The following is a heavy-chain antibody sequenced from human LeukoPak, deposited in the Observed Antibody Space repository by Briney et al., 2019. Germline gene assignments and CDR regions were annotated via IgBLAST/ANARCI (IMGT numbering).Heavy chain of an antibody. CDR2: FSRVPGTT. V-gene: IGHV3-48*02. J-gene: IGHJ4*02. D-gene: IGHD1-14*01. CDR3: ARDGKGGNRIGYYFDY. CDR1: GFTFSDYA. Sequence: PGGSLRLSCAASGFTFSDYAINWVRQAPGKGLEWLSYFSRVPGTTYYADSVKGRFTISGDDAENSFYLEMNSLTDDDTAVYYCARDGKGGNRIGYYFDYWGQGTLVTVSS.